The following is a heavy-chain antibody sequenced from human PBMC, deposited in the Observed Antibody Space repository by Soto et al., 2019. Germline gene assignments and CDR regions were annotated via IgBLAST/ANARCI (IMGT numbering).Heavy chain of an antibody. CDR3: ARNARDVSCVDY. Sequence: QVQLVESGGGVVQPGRSLRLSCAASGFTFSSYAMHWVRQAPGKGLEWVAVISYDGSNKYYADSVKGRFTISRDNSKNTLYLQMNSLRAEDTAVYYCARNARDVSCVDYWGQGTLVTVSS. CDR1: GFTFSSYA. CDR2: ISYDGSNK. J-gene: IGHJ4*02. V-gene: IGHV3-30-3*01.